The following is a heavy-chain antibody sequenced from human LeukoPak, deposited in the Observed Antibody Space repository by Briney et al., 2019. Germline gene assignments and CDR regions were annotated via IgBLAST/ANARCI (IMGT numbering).Heavy chain of an antibody. Sequence: PSETLSLTCAVYGGSFSNYYWSWVRQPPGKGLEWIGEINDSGRINYNPSLMSRVTVSVDTSKNQFSLRLTSVTATDTAVYYCARRWNYGRNYYIDVWGNGATVSVSS. CDR1: GGSFSNYY. CDR2: INDSGRI. D-gene: IGHD1-7*01. V-gene: IGHV4-34*01. CDR3: ARRWNYGRNYYIDV. J-gene: IGHJ6*03.